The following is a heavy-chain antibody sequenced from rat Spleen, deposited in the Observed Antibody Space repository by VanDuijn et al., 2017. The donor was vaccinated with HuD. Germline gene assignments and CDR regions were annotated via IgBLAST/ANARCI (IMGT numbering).Heavy chain of an antibody. Sequence: EVQLVESGGGLVQPGRSLKLSCVASGFTFNNYWMTWIRQAPGKGLEWVASISNPGGSTYYPDSVKGRFTISRDNAKSTLYLQMNSLRSEDTATYYCTRDRYGGSAYNWFAYWGQGTLVTVSS. CDR3: TRDRYGGSAYNWFAY. J-gene: IGHJ3*01. V-gene: IGHV5-31*01. D-gene: IGHD1-11*01. CDR1: GFTFNNYW. CDR2: ISNPGGST.